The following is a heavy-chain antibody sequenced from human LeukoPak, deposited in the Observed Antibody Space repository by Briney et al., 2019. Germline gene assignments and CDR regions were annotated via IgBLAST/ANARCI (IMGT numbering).Heavy chain of an antibody. D-gene: IGHD2-15*01. Sequence: GGSLRLSCAASGFTFSTYAVHWVRQAPGKGLDWVAVTSSAGSHKYYADSVKGRFTISRDSSTLFLQMNSLRTEDTAVYYCARGSVFTPPPFDYWGQGTLVTVSS. CDR2: TSSAGSHK. CDR1: GFTFSTYA. CDR3: ARGSVFTPPPFDY. V-gene: IGHV3-30-3*01. J-gene: IGHJ4*02.